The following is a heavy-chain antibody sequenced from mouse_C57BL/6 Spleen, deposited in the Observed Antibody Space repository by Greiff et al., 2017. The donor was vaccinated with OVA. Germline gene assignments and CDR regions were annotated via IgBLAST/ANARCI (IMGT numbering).Heavy chain of an antibody. CDR2: IYPGDGDT. CDR1: GYAFSSSW. V-gene: IGHV1-82*01. D-gene: IGHD4-1*01. J-gene: IGHJ2*01. Sequence: VQLQQSGPELVKPGASVKISCKASGYAFSSSWMNWVKLRPGKGLEWIGRIYPGDGDTNYNGKFTGKATLTADKSSSTAYMQLSSLTSEDSAVYFCARRGTGTGNFDYWGQGTTLTVSS. CDR3: ARRGTGTGNFDY.